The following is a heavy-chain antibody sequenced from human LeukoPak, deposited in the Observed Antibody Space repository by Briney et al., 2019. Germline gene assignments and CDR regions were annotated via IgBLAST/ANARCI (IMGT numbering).Heavy chain of an antibody. D-gene: IGHD3-16*01. CDR2: ISSSCSTK. Sequence: GGSLRLSCAASGFTFSSYEMNWVRQAPGKGLEWVSYISSSCSTKYYADSVKGRFTISRDNAKNSLYLQMNSLRAEDTAVYYCARVPLITFGGNYYYYGMDVWGQGTTVTVSS. CDR3: ARVPLITFGGNYYYYGMDV. CDR1: GFTFSSYE. J-gene: IGHJ6*02. V-gene: IGHV3-48*03.